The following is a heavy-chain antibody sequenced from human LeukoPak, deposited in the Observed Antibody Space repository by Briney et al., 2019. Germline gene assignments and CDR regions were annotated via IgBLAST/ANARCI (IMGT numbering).Heavy chain of an antibody. CDR1: GGSFSGYY. J-gene: IGHJ4*02. Sequence: SETLSLTCAVYGGSFSGYYWSWIRQPPGKGLEWIGEINHSGSTNYNPSLKSRVTISVDTSKNQFSLKLSSVTAADTAVYYCARSDRWFGENWGQGTLVTVSS. V-gene: IGHV4-34*01. CDR2: INHSGST. CDR3: ARSDRWFGEN. D-gene: IGHD3-10*01.